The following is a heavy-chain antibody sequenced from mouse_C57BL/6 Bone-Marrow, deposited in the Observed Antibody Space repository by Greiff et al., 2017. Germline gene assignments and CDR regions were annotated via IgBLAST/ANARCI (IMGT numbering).Heavy chain of an antibody. CDR2: IYPGGGYT. CDR3: ARWDYGDYDWYFDV. Sequence: QVHVKQSGAELVRPGTSVKMSCKASGYTFTNYWIGWAKQRPGHGLEWIGDIYPGGGYTNYNEKFKGKATLTADKSSSTAYMQFSSLTSEDAAIDYCARWDYGDYDWYFDVWGTGTTVTVSS. D-gene: IGHD2-13*01. CDR1: GYTFTNYW. J-gene: IGHJ1*03. V-gene: IGHV1-63*01.